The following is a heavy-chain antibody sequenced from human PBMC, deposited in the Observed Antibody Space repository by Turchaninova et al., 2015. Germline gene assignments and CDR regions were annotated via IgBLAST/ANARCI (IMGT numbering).Heavy chain of an antibody. CDR3: ARQPRRDGYNYPDF. J-gene: IGHJ4*02. D-gene: IGHD5-24*01. CDR1: GDSTSSSNYY. CDR2: MNYSGRT. Sequence: QLQLQESGPGLVKPSETLSLTCTVSGDSTSSSNYYWGWLRQPPGKGLEWISSMNYSGRTYYNPSLKSLVTISADTSKNQFSLKLRSVTAADTAVYYCARQPRRDGYNYPDFWGQGTLVTVSS. V-gene: IGHV4-39*01.